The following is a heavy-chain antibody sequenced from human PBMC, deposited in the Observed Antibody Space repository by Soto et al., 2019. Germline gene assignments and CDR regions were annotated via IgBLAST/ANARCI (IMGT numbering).Heavy chain of an antibody. CDR1: GFTFSSYS. CDR3: ARDRKNSSSWHYYYYMDV. J-gene: IGHJ6*03. V-gene: IGHV3-21*01. D-gene: IGHD6-13*01. CDR2: ISSSSSYI. Sequence: GGSLRLSCAASGFTFSSYSMNWVRQAPGKGLEWVSSISSSSSYIYYADSVKGRFTISRDNAKNSLYLQMNSLRAEDTAVYYCARDRKNSSSWHYYYYMDVWGKGTTVTVSS.